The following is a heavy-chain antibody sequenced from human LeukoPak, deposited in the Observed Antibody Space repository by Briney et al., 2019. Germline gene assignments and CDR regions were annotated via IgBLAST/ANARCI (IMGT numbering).Heavy chain of an antibody. CDR3: ARDPHIAVAVPLFNWFDP. D-gene: IGHD6-19*01. V-gene: IGHV3-66*01. CDR2: IYSGGST. CDR1: GFTVSSNY. J-gene: IGHJ5*02. Sequence: GGSLRLSCAASGFTVSSNYMSWVRQAPGKGLQWVSVIYSGGSTYYADSVKGRFTISRDNSKNTLYLQMNSLRAEDTAVYYCARDPHIAVAVPLFNWFDPWGQGTLVTVSS.